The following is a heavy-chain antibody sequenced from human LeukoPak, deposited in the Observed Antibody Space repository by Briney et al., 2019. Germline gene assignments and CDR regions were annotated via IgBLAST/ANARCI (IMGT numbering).Heavy chain of an antibody. Sequence: GGSLRLSCAASGFTFSSYSMNWVRQAPGKGLDWASSISSSSSYIYYADSVKGRFTISRDNAKNSLYLQMNSLRAEDTAVYYCARASPLLWFGELPLFDYWGQGTLVT. D-gene: IGHD3-10*01. V-gene: IGHV3-21*01. J-gene: IGHJ4*02. CDR1: GFTFSSYS. CDR3: ARASPLLWFGELPLFDY. CDR2: ISSSSSYI.